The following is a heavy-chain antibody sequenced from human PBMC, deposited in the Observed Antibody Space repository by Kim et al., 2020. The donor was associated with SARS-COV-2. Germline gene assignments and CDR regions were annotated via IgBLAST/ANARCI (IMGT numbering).Heavy chain of an antibody. CDR3: AREALRGSGSD. Sequence: GGSLRLSCAASGFTFSSYGMHWVRQAPGKGLEWVAVIWYDGSNKYYADSVKGRFTISRDNSKNTLYLQMNSLRAEDTAVYYCAREALRGSGSDWGQGTLVTVSS. CDR1: GFTFSSYG. D-gene: IGHD6-19*01. CDR2: IWYDGSNK. V-gene: IGHV3-33*01. J-gene: IGHJ4*02.